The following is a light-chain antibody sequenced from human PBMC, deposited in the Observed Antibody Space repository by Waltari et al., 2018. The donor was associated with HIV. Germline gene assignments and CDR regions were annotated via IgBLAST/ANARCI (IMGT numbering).Light chain of an antibody. V-gene: IGLV2-14*01. J-gene: IGLJ2*01. CDR1: SSDIGIYNY. CDR3: SSYTSSITVV. CDR2: EVS. Sequence: QSALTQPASVSGSPGQSITISCTGTSSDIGIYNYVSWYQQHPGKAPKLMIYEVSNRPSGVSNRFSGSKSGNTASLTISGRQAEDEADYYCSSYTSSITVVFGGGTKLTVL.